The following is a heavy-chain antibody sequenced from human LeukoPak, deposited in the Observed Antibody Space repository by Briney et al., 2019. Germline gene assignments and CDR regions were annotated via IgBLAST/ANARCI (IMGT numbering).Heavy chain of an antibody. D-gene: IGHD3-10*01. V-gene: IGHV4-34*01. Sequence: PSETLSLTCAVYGGSFSGYYWSWIRQPPGKGLEWIGEINHSGSTNYNPSLNSRITISVDTSKNQFSLKLSSVTAADTAVYYCARRILLWFGELHHYYFDYWGQGTLVTVSS. CDR1: GGSFSGYY. CDR2: INHSGST. J-gene: IGHJ4*02. CDR3: ARRILLWFGELHHYYFDY.